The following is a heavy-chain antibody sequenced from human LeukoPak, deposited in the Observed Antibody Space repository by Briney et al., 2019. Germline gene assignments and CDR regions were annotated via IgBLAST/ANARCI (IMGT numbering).Heavy chain of an antibody. J-gene: IGHJ4*02. V-gene: IGHV4-30-2*01. D-gene: IGHD6-13*01. CDR2: IYHSGST. Sequence: KPSATLSLTCAVSGSSISSGGYSWSWIWQPAGEGLAWIGYIYHSGSTYYNPSVKSRVTIAVDRSKNQFSLKLSSVTAADTAVYYCARSALPERRIRSSSWYYFDYWGQGTLVTVSS. CDR3: ARSALPERRIRSSSWYYFDY. CDR1: GSSISSGGYS.